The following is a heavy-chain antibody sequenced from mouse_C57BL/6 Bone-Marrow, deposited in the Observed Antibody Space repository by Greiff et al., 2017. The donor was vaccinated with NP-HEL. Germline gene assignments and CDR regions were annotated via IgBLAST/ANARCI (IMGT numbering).Heavy chain of an antibody. J-gene: IGHJ2*01. CDR2: IDPNSGGT. Sequence: QVQLQQPGAELVKPGASVKLSCKASGYTFTSYWMHWVKQRPGRGLEWIGRIDPNSGGTKYNEKFKSKATLTVDKPSSTAYMQRSSLTSEDSAVYYCARNWYYGSSPYYFDYWGQGTTLTVSS. V-gene: IGHV1-72*01. CDR1: GYTFTSYW. CDR3: ARNWYYGSSPYYFDY. D-gene: IGHD1-1*01.